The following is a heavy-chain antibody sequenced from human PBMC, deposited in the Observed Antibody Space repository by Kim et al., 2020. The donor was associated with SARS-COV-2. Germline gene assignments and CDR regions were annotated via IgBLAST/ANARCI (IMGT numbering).Heavy chain of an antibody. CDR1: GGSVSSFW. V-gene: IGHV4-59*02. CDR3: ARVGDYGFKD. CDR2: IYYSGNT. D-gene: IGHD3-10*01. Sequence: SETLSLTCSVSGGSVSSFWWSWVRQPPGKGLEWIGYIYYSGNTNYNPSLKSRVTMSLDTSKNQFSLKLNSVTAADTAVYYCARVGDYGFKDWGQGTLVTV. J-gene: IGHJ4*02.